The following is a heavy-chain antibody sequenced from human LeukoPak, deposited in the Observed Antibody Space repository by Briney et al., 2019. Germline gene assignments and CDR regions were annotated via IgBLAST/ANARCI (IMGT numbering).Heavy chain of an antibody. J-gene: IGHJ5*02. D-gene: IGHD3-10*01. V-gene: IGHV1-8*02. CDR1: GYTFTGYY. CDR3: VRVVGYHGSDTYYKEGFDP. CDR2: MIPNSGNT. Sequence: ASVKVSCKASGYTFTGYYMHWVRQAPGQGLEWMGWMIPNSGNTGYAQKFQGRVTMTRDTSINTAYMELSSLRSEDTAVYYCVRVVGYHGSDTYYKEGFDPWGQGTLVTVSS.